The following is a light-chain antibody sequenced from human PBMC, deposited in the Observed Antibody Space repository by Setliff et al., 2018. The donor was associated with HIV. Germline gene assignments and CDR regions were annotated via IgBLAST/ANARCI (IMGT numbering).Light chain of an antibody. Sequence: QSALTQPASVSGSPGQSITISCPGTSSDVGAYNSVSWYQQHPGKAPKLTIYDVSDRPSGVSNRFSGSKSGNTASLTISGLQAEDEADYYCAAWDDSLSGSWVFGGGTK. CDR3: AAWDDSLSGSWV. CDR2: DVS. V-gene: IGLV2-14*03. CDR1: SSDVGAYNS. J-gene: IGLJ3*02.